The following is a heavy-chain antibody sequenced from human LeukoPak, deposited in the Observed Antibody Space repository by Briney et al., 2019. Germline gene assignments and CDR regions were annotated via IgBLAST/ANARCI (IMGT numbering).Heavy chain of an antibody. J-gene: IGHJ6*03. D-gene: IGHD2-2*02. Sequence: AASVKVSCKASGYTFTSYGISWVRQAPGQGLEWMGGIIPIFGTANYAQKFQGRVTITTDESTSTAYMELSSLRSEDTAVYYCARGPPIVVVPAAIRDYYYMDVWGKGTTVTVSS. CDR3: ARGPPIVVVPAAIRDYYYMDV. CDR2: IIPIFGTA. CDR1: GYTFTSYG. V-gene: IGHV1-69*05.